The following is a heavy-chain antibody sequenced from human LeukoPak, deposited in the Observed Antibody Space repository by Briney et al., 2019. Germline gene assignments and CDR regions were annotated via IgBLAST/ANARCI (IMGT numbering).Heavy chain of an antibody. Sequence: GGFLRLSCAASGFTVKDNFMSWVRQAPGKGLEWVSVLYSGGATYYADSVKGRFTISRDNSKNIVFLQMNDLRTEDTAFYYCTRDSANYHFAYWGQGALVTVSS. V-gene: IGHV3-66*01. CDR3: TRDSANYHFAY. CDR1: GFTVKDNF. CDR2: LYSGGAT. J-gene: IGHJ4*02. D-gene: IGHD4/OR15-4a*01.